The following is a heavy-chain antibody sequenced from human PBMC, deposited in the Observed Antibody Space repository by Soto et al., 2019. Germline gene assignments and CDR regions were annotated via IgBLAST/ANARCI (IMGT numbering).Heavy chain of an antibody. V-gene: IGHV3-72*01. CDR3: ATSSGSNTRAFDI. CDR1: GFTFSDHY. J-gene: IGHJ3*02. Sequence: HPWGSLRLSCAASGFTFSDHYMDWVRQAPGKGLEWVGRIRNKANSYTTEYAASVKGRFIISRDDSKNSLYLQMNSLRTEDTALYYCATSSGSNTRAFDIWGQGTMVTVS. D-gene: IGHD1-26*01. CDR2: IRNKANSYTT.